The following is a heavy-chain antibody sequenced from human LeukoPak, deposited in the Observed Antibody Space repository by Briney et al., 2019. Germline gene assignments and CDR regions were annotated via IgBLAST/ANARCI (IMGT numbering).Heavy chain of an antibody. CDR3: AKFSTRWLVLDFYYYYMDV. V-gene: IGHV4-61*02. Sequence: SQTLSLTCTVSGDSISSGDYYWSWIRQPAGKGLEWIGRISSSGSTNYNPSLKSRVTISVDTSKNQFSLKLSSVTAADTAVYYCAKFSTRWLVLDFYYYYMDVWGKGTTVTISS. CDR2: ISSSGST. CDR1: GDSISSGDYY. J-gene: IGHJ6*03. D-gene: IGHD6-19*01.